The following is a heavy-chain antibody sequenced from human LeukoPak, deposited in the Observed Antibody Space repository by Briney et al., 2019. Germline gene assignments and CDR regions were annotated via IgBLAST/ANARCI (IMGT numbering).Heavy chain of an antibody. J-gene: IGHJ3*02. D-gene: IGHD1-26*01. CDR1: GYSIDNGFY. CDR3: ARVGYSGSYYHAFEI. V-gene: IGHV4-38-2*02. Sequence: SETLSLTCTVSGYSIDNGFYWGGIRQPPGKGLEWIANIYHSGSTYYNPSLQSRINTSVDTTKNQFSLNLATLAATDTAMYYCARVGYSGSYYHAFEIWRRGTMVTVSS. CDR2: IYHSGST.